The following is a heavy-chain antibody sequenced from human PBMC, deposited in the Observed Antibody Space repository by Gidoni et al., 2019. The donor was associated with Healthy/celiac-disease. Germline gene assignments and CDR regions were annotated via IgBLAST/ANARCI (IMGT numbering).Heavy chain of an antibody. CDR3: AKDRAMSRYYDFWSGLFDP. Sequence: EVQQLESGGGVVQPGGSLRLSCAASGFTFSSYAIRWVRQAPGKGLGWVSAISGSGGSTYYADSVKGRFTISRDNSKNTLYLQMNSLRAEDTAVYYCAKDRAMSRYYDFWSGLFDPWGQGTLVTVSS. CDR1: GFTFSSYA. CDR2: ISGSGGST. J-gene: IGHJ5*02. V-gene: IGHV3-23*01. D-gene: IGHD3-3*01.